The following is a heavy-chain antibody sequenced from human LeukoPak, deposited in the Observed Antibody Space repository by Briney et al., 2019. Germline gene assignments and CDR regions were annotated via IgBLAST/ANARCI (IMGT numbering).Heavy chain of an antibody. Sequence: GGSLRLSCAASGFTFSDYAMSWVRQAPGKGLEWVSPISTSGDTIYYPDSMKGRFTISRDNSKSTLYLQMNSLRAEDTAVYYCARRWQLVLGYWGQGTLVTVSS. CDR2: ISTSGDTI. D-gene: IGHD6-6*01. CDR3: ARRWQLVLGY. V-gene: IGHV3-23*01. CDR1: GFTFSDYA. J-gene: IGHJ4*02.